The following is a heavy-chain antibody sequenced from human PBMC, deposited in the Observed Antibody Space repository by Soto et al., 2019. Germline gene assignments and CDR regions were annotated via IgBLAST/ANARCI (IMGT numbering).Heavy chain of an antibody. J-gene: IGHJ6*02. CDR3: ARERTGTTSMDV. V-gene: IGHV1-8*01. D-gene: IGHD1-1*01. Sequence: QVQLVQSGAEVKKPGASVKVSCKASGYTFTSYDINWVRQATGQGLEWMGWMNPNSGNTGYAQKSRGRVTMTMNTSISTAYMELSSLRSEDTAVYYCARERTGTTSMDVWGQGTTVTVSS. CDR2: MNPNSGNT. CDR1: GYTFTSYD.